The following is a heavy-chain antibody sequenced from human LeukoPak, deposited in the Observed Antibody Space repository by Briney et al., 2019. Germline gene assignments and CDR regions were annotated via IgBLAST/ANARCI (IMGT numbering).Heavy chain of an antibody. CDR2: ISGGGGST. V-gene: IGHV3-23*01. CDR3: AKVRGKYYYDGSGYYFFDY. CDR1: GFTFSSYA. D-gene: IGHD3-22*01. Sequence: GGSLRLSCAASGFTFSSYAMSWVRHAPGKRLEWVSAISGGGGSTYYADSVKGRFTISRDNPKNTLYLQMNSLRAEDTAVYYCAKVRGKYYYDGSGYYFFDYGGQGTLVTVSS. J-gene: IGHJ4*02.